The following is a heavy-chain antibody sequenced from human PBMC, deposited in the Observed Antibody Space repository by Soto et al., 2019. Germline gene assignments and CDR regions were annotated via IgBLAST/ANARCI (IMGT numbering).Heavy chain of an antibody. CDR3: ARGEGGVVVAATYYFDY. D-gene: IGHD2-15*01. Sequence: SETLSLTCAVYGGSFSGYYWSWIRQPPGKGLEWIGEINHSGSTNYNPSLKSRVTISVDTSKNQFSLKLSSVTAADTAVYYCARGEGGVVVAATYYFDYWGQGTLVTVSS. J-gene: IGHJ4*02. CDR1: GGSFSGYY. CDR2: INHSGST. V-gene: IGHV4-34*01.